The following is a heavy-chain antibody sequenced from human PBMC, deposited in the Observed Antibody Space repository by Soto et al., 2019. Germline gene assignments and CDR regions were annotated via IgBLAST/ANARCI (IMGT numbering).Heavy chain of an antibody. Sequence: HPGGSLRLSCAASGFTFSSYWMHWVRQAPGKGLVWVSRINSDGSSTSYADSVKGRFTISRDNAKNTLYLQMNSLRAEDTAVYYCARERLDTAMETYYYGMDAWGQGTTVTVSS. V-gene: IGHV3-74*01. CDR2: INSDGSST. CDR1: GFTFSSYW. CDR3: ARERLDTAMETYYYGMDA. J-gene: IGHJ6*02. D-gene: IGHD5-18*01.